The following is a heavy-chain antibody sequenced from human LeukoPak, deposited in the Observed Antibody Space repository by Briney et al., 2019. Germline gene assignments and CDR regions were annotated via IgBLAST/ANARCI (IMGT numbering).Heavy chain of an antibody. Sequence: PGGTLRLSRAASGFTFSRYAMSWVREAPGKGLEWVSAITGSGGSTYYTDSAKGRFTFSRGNSKNTLHLQVQRLIAGHRPVYYFAKAPHFYDSSGYYYFDYWGQGTLVTVSS. CDR3: AKAPHFYDSSGYYYFDY. D-gene: IGHD3-22*01. CDR2: ITGSGGST. J-gene: IGHJ4*02. CDR1: GFTFSRYA. V-gene: IGHV3-23*01.